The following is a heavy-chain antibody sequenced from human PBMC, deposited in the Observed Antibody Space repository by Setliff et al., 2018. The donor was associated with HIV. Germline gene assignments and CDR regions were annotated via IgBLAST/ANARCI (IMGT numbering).Heavy chain of an antibody. Sequence: NPSETLSLTCAVYGGSFGDYYWIWIRQPPGKGLEWIGEINHSGSTNYNPSLKSRVTISVDTSKNQFSLKLSSVTAADTAVYYCARVLGTYYGSGSFGYWGQGTLVTVSS. V-gene: IGHV4-34*01. CDR1: GGSFGDYY. D-gene: IGHD3-10*01. J-gene: IGHJ4*02. CDR3: ARVLGTYYGSGSFGY. CDR2: INHSGST.